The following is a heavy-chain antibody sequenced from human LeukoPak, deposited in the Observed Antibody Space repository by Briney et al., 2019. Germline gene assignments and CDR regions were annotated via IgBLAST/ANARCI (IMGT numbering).Heavy chain of an antibody. V-gene: IGHV3-21*01. J-gene: IGHJ4*02. Sequence: PGGSLRLYCAASGLTFSSYSMDWVRQAPGKGLEWVSSISSSSSYIYYADSAKRRFTISRDNAKNSLYLQMNSLRAEDTAVYYCARGRGYCSGGSCYSNFDYWGQGTLVTVSS. CDR3: ARGRGYCSGGSCYSNFDY. CDR2: ISSSSSYI. CDR1: GLTFSSYS. D-gene: IGHD2-15*01.